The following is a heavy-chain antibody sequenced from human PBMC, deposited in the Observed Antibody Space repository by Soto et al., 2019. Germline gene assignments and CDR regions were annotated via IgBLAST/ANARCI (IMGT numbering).Heavy chain of an antibody. CDR1: GFTFSDHY. CDR2: TRNKANRYTT. V-gene: IGHV3-72*01. CDR3: ARVRSSTWGLDAFDI. D-gene: IGHD6-13*01. J-gene: IGHJ3*02. Sequence: GGSLRLSCAASGFTFSDHYMDWVRQAPGKGLEWVGRTRNKANRYTTEYAASVKGRFTISRDDSKNSLYLQMNSLKTEDTTVYYCARVRSSTWGLDAFDIWGQGTMVTVSS.